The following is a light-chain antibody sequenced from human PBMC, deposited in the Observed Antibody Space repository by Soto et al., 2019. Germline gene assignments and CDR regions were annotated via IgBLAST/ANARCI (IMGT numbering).Light chain of an antibody. CDR3: GTWDSSLSAL. V-gene: IGLV1-51*01. Sequence: QSVLTRPPSVSAAPGQKVTISCSGSSSNIGNNYVSWYQQLPGTAPKLLIYDNNKRPSGIPDRFSGSKSGTSATLGITGLQTGDEDDYYCGTWDSSLSALFGTGTRSPS. CDR1: SSNIGNNY. CDR2: DNN. J-gene: IGLJ1*01.